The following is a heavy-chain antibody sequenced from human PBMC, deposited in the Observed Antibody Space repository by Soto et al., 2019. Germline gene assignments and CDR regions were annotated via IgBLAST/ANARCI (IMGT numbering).Heavy chain of an antibody. CDR3: ATQEVGGSYVYTFDP. CDR2: IYYSGST. CDR1: GGSISSSNYY. J-gene: IGHJ5*02. Sequence: QLQLQESGPGLVKPSETLSLTCTVSGGSISSSNYYWGWIRQPPGKGRGWIGSIYYSGSTHYNPSLKSRVTLSVDTSKIQFSLKVSSVTAADTAVYYCATQEVGGSYVYTFDPWGQGTLVTVSS. V-gene: IGHV4-39*01. D-gene: IGHD1-26*01.